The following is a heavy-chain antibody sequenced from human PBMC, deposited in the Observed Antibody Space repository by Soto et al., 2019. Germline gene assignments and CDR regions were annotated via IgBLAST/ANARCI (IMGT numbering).Heavy chain of an antibody. CDR1: GGSIHDYY. V-gene: IGHV4-59*01. CDR3: TRVNRGAFDH. J-gene: IGHJ4*02. Sequence: QVQLQESGPGLVKPSQTLSLTCTVSGGSIHDYYWVWIRQPPGKGLEWIGSIFYTGSTDYNPSLKRRVTLSLAPAKNQFSLTMSSVTAADTAVYYCTRVNRGAFDHWGQGALVTVSS. CDR2: IFYTGST.